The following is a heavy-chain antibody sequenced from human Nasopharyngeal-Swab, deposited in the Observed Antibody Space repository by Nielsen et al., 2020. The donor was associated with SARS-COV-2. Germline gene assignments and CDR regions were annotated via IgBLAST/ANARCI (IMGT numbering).Heavy chain of an antibody. CDR2: ISHSGTT. J-gene: IGHJ5*01. Sequence: WIRQPPGKGLEWIGYISHSGTTYYNPSLKSRLLISLDRSKNQFSLKLNSVTAADTAVYYCARDRGYGFGHTGWFDSWGQGTLVTVSS. V-gene: IGHV4-30-2*01. CDR3: ARDRGYGFGHTGWFDS. D-gene: IGHD5-18*01.